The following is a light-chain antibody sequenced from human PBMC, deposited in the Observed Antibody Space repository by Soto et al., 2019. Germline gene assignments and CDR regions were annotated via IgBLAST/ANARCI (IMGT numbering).Light chain of an antibody. CDR1: QSISNY. J-gene: IGKJ4*01. CDR2: AAS. CDR3: QKYNRAPLT. Sequence: DIQMTQSPSSLSASVGDRVTITCRASQSISNYLAWYQQKPGKVPKLLIYAASTLQSGVPSRFSGSGSGTDFTLTISSLQPEDVATYYCQKYNRAPLTFGGGTKVEIK. V-gene: IGKV1-27*01.